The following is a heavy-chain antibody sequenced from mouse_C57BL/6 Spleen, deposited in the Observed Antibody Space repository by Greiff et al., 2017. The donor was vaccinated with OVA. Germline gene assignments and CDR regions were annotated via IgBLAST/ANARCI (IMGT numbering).Heavy chain of an antibody. J-gene: IGHJ3*01. V-gene: IGHV1-26*01. CDR1: GYTFTDYY. CDR2: INPNNGGT. Sequence: EVQLQQSGPELVKPGASVKISCKASGYTFTDYYMNWVKQSHGKSLEWIGDINPNNGGTSYNQKFKGKATLTVDQSSSTAYMELRSLTSEDSAVYYCARDYYDYDGFAYWGQGTLVTVSA. D-gene: IGHD2-4*01. CDR3: ARDYYDYDGFAY.